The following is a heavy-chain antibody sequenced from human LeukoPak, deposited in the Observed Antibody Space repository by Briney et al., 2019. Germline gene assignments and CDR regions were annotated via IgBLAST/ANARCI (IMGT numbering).Heavy chain of an antibody. J-gene: IGHJ4*02. D-gene: IGHD3-10*01. CDR2: ISSSCSYI. V-gene: IGHV3-21*01. CDR3: ATLSGITMAREFGYGVPDFDY. CDR1: GFTFSSYS. Sequence: GGSLRLSCAASGFTFSSYSMNWVRQAPGKGLEWVSSISSSCSYIYYADSVKGRFTISRDNAKNSLYLQMNSLRAEDTAVYYCATLSGITMAREFGYGVPDFDYWGQGTLVTVSS.